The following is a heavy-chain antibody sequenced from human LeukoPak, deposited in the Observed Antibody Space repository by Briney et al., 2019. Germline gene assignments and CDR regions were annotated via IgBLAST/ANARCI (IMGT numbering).Heavy chain of an antibody. CDR2: ISGSGGTT. J-gene: IGHJ6*02. D-gene: IGHD6-6*01. V-gene: IGHV3-23*01. CDR3: AILVSSSGYYYTGMDV. Sequence: GGSLRLSCAASGFTFSSYAMSWVRQAAGKGLEWVSGISGSGGTTYYADSVKGRFTISRDNSKNTMYLQMNSLRAEDTAQYYCAILVSSSGYYYTGMDVWGQGTTVTVSS. CDR1: GFTFSSYA.